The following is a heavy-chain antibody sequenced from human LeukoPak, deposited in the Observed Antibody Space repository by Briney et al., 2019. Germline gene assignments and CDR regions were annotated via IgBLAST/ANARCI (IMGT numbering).Heavy chain of an antibody. Sequence: PSETLSLTCTVSVGSISIYYGSWIRDPPGKGLEWLGYINYSGSTKYNPSLKSRVTISVDTSKNQFSMKVSSVTAADTAFYYCARDGRIAVADPPFDYWGQGTLVTVSS. V-gene: IGHV4-59*12. D-gene: IGHD6-19*01. CDR3: ARDGRIAVADPPFDY. CDR1: VGSISIYY. J-gene: IGHJ4*02. CDR2: INYSGST.